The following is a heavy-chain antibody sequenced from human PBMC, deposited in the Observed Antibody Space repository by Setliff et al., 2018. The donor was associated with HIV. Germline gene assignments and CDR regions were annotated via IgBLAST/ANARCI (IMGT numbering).Heavy chain of an antibody. J-gene: IGHJ4*02. CDR2: ISYTGIT. CDR3: ARLRQWLAFFDS. CDR1: GGSLSRGSYS. Sequence: LSLTCTVSGGSLSRGSYSWGWIRQPPGKGLEWIGSISYTGITNYNPSLKSRVTISVDTSQNQFSLKLTSVTAADTAVYYCARLRQWLAFFDSWGQGTLVTVSS. V-gene: IGHV4-39*01. D-gene: IGHD6-19*01.